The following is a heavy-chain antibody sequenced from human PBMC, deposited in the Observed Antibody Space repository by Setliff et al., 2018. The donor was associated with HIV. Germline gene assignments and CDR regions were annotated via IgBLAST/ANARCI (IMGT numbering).Heavy chain of an antibody. CDR2: IVVDSGNT. CDR1: GFTFISSA. J-gene: IGHJ4*02. CDR3: ARDHRPNYYDNSGSPGY. Sequence: SVKVSCKASGFTFISSAMQWVRQARGQRLEWIGWIVVDSGNTKYSQKFQGRVTITRDTSATTAYMELSSLRSEDTAVYYCARDHRPNYYDNSGSPGYWGQGTLVTVSS. V-gene: IGHV1-58*02. D-gene: IGHD3-22*01.